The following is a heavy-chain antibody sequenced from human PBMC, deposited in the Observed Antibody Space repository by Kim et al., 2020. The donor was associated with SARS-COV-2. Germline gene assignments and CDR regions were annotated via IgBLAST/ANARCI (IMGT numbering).Heavy chain of an antibody. CDR3: ARSLVVVAPGDS. CDR1: GFSISDYA. J-gene: IGHJ4*02. D-gene: IGHD2-15*01. CDR2: ISSDATNE. Sequence: GGSLILSCTASGFSISDYAIHWVRQAPGKGLEWVAVISSDATNEFHAEPVRGRFSISKDNSRNIVYLQMTSLRSDDTAVYYCARSLVVVAPGDSWGLGTL. V-gene: IGHV3-30-3*01.